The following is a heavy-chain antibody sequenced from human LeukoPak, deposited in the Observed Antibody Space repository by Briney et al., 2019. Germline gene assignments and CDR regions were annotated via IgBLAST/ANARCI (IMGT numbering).Heavy chain of an antibody. CDR2: ISGSGDST. Sequence: GGSLRLSCAASGFTFSTYGMSWVRQAPGKGLEWVSAISGSGDSTYHADSVKGRFTISRDNSKNTLYLQMNSLRAEDTAIYYCAKYRSTGRTGCYGGWGQGALVTVSS. CDR3: AKYRSTGRTGCYGG. V-gene: IGHV3-23*01. CDR1: GFTFSTYG. D-gene: IGHD2-2*01. J-gene: IGHJ4*02.